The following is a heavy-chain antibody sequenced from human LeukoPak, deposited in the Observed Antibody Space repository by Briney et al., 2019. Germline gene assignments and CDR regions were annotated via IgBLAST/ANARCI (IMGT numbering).Heavy chain of an antibody. Sequence: RASVKVSCKASGYTFTSYYTHWVRQAPGQGLEWMGIINPSGGSTSYAQKFQGRVTMTRDTSTSTVYMELSSLRSEDTAVYYCARVPRIQLWSTNPPFDYWGQGTLVTVSS. V-gene: IGHV1-46*01. J-gene: IGHJ4*02. CDR2: INPSGGST. CDR1: GYTFTSYY. CDR3: ARVPRIQLWSTNPPFDY. D-gene: IGHD5-18*01.